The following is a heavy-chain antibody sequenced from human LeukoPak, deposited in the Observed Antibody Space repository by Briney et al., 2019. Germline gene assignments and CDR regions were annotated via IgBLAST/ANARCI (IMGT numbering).Heavy chain of an antibody. V-gene: IGHV4-4*02. CDR3: ARDSSAPRSYFALDV. CDR1: GDSISDDSVNKNDW. J-gene: IGHJ6*01. Sequence: PSETLSLTCVFSGDSISDDSVNKNDWLNWVRQAPGKELEWIGDVSLDGITNYNPSLLGRVTISLDKPAKQVSLRLTSVTAADTAIYYCARDSSAPRSYFALDVWGQGTTVTVSS. CDR2: VSLDGIT. D-gene: IGHD6-19*01.